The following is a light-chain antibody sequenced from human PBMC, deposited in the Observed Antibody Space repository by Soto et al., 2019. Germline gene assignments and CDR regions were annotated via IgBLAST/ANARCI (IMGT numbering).Light chain of an antibody. J-gene: IGLJ2*01. V-gene: IGLV4-69*01. CDR2: LKSDGSP. Sequence: QLVLTQSPSASASLGASVKLTCTLSSGHSSYAIAWHQQQPEKGPRYLMKLKSDGSPSKGDGIPDRFSGSSSGAERYLTISSLQSEDEADYYCQTWGTGHVIFGGGTKLTVL. CDR1: SGHSSYA. CDR3: QTWGTGHVI.